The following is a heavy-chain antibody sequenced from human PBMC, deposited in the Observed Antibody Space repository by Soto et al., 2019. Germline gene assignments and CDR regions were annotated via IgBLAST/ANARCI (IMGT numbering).Heavy chain of an antibody. J-gene: IGHJ4*02. Sequence: EVQLLESGGGLVQPGGSLRLSCAASGFTFSSYAMSWVRQAPGKGLEWVSAISGSGGTIYYADSVKGRFTISRDNAKNSLYLQMNSLRAEDTAVYYCARAYNWNDHFDYWGQGTLVTVSS. D-gene: IGHD1-20*01. V-gene: IGHV3-23*01. CDR1: GFTFSSYA. CDR3: ARAYNWNDHFDY. CDR2: ISGSGGTI.